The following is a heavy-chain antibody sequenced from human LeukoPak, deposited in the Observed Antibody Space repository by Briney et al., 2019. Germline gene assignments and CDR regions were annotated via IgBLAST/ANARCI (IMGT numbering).Heavy chain of an antibody. CDR3: ATKALLLSRGMDV. V-gene: IGHV4-4*07. CDR1: GGSISSYY. Sequence: PSETLSLTCTVSGGSISSYYWSWIRQPAGKGLEWIGRIYTSGSTDYNPSLKGRVTMSVDTSKNQFSLSLTSVTAADTAMYYCATKALLLSRGMDVWGQGTTVTVSS. D-gene: IGHD2-2*01. CDR2: IYTSGST. J-gene: IGHJ6*02.